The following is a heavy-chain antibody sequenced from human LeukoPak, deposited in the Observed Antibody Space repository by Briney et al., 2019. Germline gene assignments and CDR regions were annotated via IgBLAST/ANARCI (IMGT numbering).Heavy chain of an antibody. CDR1: GFTFSSYW. Sequence: GGSLRLSCAASGFTFSSYWMHWVRQAPGKGLEWVSGINWNGGSTGYADSVKGRFTISRDNAKNSLYLQMNSLRAEDTALYYCARGRSAYYYYMDVWGKGTTVTVSS. D-gene: IGHD1-14*01. V-gene: IGHV3-20*04. CDR3: ARGRSAYYYYMDV. CDR2: INWNGGST. J-gene: IGHJ6*03.